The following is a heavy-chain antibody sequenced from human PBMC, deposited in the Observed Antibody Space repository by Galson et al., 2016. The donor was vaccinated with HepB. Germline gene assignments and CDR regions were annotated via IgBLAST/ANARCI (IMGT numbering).Heavy chain of an antibody. V-gene: IGHV3-13*01. CDR2: IGTAGDT. J-gene: IGHJ6*02. CDR3: ARDRGGRGDYGMDV. D-gene: IGHD3-16*01. Sequence: SLRLSCAASGFTFSSYDMHWVRQATGKGLEWVSAIGTAGDTYYPGSVKGRFTISRENAKNSLYLQMNSLRAGDTAVHYCARDRGGRGDYGMDVWGQGTTVTVS. CDR1: GFTFSSYD.